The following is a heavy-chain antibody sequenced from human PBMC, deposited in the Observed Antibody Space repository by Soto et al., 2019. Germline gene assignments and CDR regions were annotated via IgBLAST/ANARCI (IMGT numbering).Heavy chain of an antibody. CDR2: IYWDDDK. CDR3: AHRPTGTSSWNFDL. CDR1: GFSLSTSGVG. J-gene: IGHJ2*01. Sequence: QITLKESGPTLVKPTQTLTLTCTFSGFSLSTSGVGVGWIRQPPGKALEWLALIYWDDDKRYSPSLKSRLTLPKDTSKNQVVLTMTNMDPVDTATYYCAHRPTGTSSWNFDLWGRGTLVTVSS. V-gene: IGHV2-5*02.